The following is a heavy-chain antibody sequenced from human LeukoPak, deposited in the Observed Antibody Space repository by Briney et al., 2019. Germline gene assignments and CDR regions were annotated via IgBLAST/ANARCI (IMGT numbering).Heavy chain of an antibody. V-gene: IGHV5-51*01. CDR2: IYPGDSDT. CDR1: GYSFTTYW. D-gene: IGHD2-21*02. J-gene: IGHJ3*02. Sequence: GESLKISCTASGYSFTTYWIGWVRQMPGKGLEWMGIIYPGDSDTRYSPSFQGQVTISADKSISTAYLQWSSLKASDTAIYHCARWVTADRGKKDAFDIWGQGTVVTVSS. CDR3: ARWVTADRGKKDAFDI.